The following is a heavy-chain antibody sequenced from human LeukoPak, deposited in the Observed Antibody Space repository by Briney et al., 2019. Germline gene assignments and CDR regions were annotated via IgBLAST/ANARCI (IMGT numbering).Heavy chain of an antibody. V-gene: IGHV3-23*01. CDR3: AKDRYYFDGYGRGGLDY. J-gene: IGHJ4*02. Sequence: PGGSLRLSCAASGFTFSSYSMNWVRQAPGRGLEWVSAISGSGGNTYYADSVKGRFTISRDTFKNTVYLQMDSLRAEDTAVYYCAKDRYYFDGYGRGGLDYWGQGTLVTVSS. D-gene: IGHD2/OR15-2a*01. CDR1: GFTFSSYS. CDR2: ISGSGGNT.